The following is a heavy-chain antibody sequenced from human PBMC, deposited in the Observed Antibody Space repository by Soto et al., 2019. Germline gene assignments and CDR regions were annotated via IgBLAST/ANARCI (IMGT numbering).Heavy chain of an antibody. Sequence: EAQLLESGGALVQPGGSLRLSCAASGFIFRNYAMRWVRQAPGKGXXXXSSIHSDGRSEYFADYVKGRFTVXRXDSXXXXXXXXXXXXXXXXXXXXXXXXXXXXXXXXDWFDLWGQGPLVTVSS. J-gene: IGHJ5*02. CDR1: GFIFRNYA. CDR2: IHSDGRSE. V-gene: IGHV3-23*01. CDR3: XXXXXXXXXXXDWFDL.